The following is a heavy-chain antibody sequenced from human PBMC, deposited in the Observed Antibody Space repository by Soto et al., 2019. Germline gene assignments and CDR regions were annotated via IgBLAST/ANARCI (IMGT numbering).Heavy chain of an antibody. CDR2: ISCSGGST. J-gene: IGHJ4*02. CDR1: GFTFSSYA. D-gene: IGHD6-19*01. Sequence: GGSLRLSCAASGFTFSSYAMSWVRQAPGKGLEWVSAISCSGGSTYYADPVKGRFTISRDNSKNTLYLQMNSLRAEDTAVYYCAKDSIAVAVSFEVLLDYWGQGTLVTVSS. CDR3: AKDSIAVAVSFEVLLDY. V-gene: IGHV3-23*01.